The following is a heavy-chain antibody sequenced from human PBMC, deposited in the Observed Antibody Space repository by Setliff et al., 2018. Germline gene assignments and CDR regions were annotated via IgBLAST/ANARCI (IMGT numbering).Heavy chain of an antibody. CDR1: GFSITSGYY. Sequence: ASETLSLTCAVSGFSITSGYYWGWIRRSPGKQLEWIGNILQSGITFYNPSLKSRVTISLDPSQTQFSLKLRSVTAADTAVYFCARVGGLLVATMPFDYWGPGTLVTVSS. CDR3: ARVGGLLVATMPFDY. D-gene: IGHD5-12*01. CDR2: ILQSGIT. V-gene: IGHV4-38-2*01. J-gene: IGHJ4*02.